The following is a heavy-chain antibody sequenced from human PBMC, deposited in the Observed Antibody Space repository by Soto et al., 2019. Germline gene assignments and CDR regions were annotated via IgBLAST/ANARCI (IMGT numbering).Heavy chain of an antibody. Sequence: ASVKVSCKASGGTFNTYGISWVRQAPGQGLEWMGGIVPFFGLSNNAQKFQGRVTISADESTNTAYMELSSLRSDDTAVYYCAITLAARLHYYFFDYWGQGTLVTVSS. CDR2: IVPFFGLS. CDR3: AITLAARLHYYFFDY. V-gene: IGHV1-69*13. D-gene: IGHD6-6*01. CDR1: GGTFNTYG. J-gene: IGHJ4*02.